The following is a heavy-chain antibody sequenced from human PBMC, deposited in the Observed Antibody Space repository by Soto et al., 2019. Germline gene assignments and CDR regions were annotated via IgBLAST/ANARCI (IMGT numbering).Heavy chain of an antibody. V-gene: IGHV1-58*01. Sequence: QMQLVQSGPEVKKPGTSVKVSCKTSGFTFSSSAVHWVRQARGHRVQWIGGIDVGSANENYAQMLQDRVTISRDMSTSTAYMELSILRPEDKAVYYCAADVWCYIYCFARHWGPGTLVTVSS. CDR3: AADVWCYIYCFARH. CDR1: GFTFSSSA. J-gene: IGHJ4*02. D-gene: IGHD2-21*01. CDR2: IDVGSANE.